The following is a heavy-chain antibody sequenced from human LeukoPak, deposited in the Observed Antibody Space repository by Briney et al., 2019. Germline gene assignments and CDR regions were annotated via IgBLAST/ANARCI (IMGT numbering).Heavy chain of an antibody. J-gene: IGHJ4*02. CDR3: AKDRQDYYDSSGYPTPFY. V-gene: IGHV3-23*01. Sequence: PGGSLRLSCATSGFTFSSYAMSWVRQAPGKGLEWVSGIGASGGSTYYADSVKGRFTISRDNSKNTLYLQMNSLRTEDAAVYYCAKDRQDYYDSSGYPTPFYWGQGTLVTVSS. CDR1: GFTFSSYA. CDR2: IGASGGST. D-gene: IGHD3-22*01.